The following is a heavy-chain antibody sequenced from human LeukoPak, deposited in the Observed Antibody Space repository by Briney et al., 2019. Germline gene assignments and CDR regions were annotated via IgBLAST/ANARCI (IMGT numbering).Heavy chain of an antibody. CDR2: MYYSGST. J-gene: IGHJ4*02. CDR1: GGSIHTSDYY. Sequence: PSETLSLTCHVSGGSIHTSDYYWAWIRQPPGKRLEWSGSMYYSGSTYYNPSLKSRVSISGDTPKNQFSLKWTSVTAADTAMYYCARWRGDAGTGGADNWGQGTLVTVSS. D-gene: IGHD6-13*01. V-gene: IGHV4-39*07. CDR3: ARWRGDAGTGGADN.